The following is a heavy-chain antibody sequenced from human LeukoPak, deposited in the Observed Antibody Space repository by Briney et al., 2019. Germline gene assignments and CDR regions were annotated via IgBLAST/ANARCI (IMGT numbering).Heavy chain of an antibody. CDR2: INPNSGGT. D-gene: IGHD1-26*01. CDR3: ARVKRVGAADAFDI. Sequence: ASVKVSCKASGYTFTGYYMHWVRQAPGQGLEWMGWINPNSGGTNYAQKFQGRVTMTRDTSISTAYMELSRLRSDDTAVYYCARVKRVGAADAFDIWGQGTTVTVSS. CDR1: GYTFTGYY. V-gene: IGHV1-2*02. J-gene: IGHJ3*02.